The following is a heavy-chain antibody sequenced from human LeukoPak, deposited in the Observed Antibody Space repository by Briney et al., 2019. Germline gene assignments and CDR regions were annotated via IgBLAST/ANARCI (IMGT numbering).Heavy chain of an antibody. D-gene: IGHD6-6*01. V-gene: IGHV3-30-3*01. CDR1: GFTFSSYA. Sequence: PGGSLRLSCAASGFTFSSYAMHWVRQAPGKGLEWVAVISYDGSNKYYADSVKGRFTISRDNSKNTLYLQMSSLRAEDTAVYFCARSAARLRYYYAMDVWGQGTTVTVCS. CDR2: ISYDGSNK. CDR3: ARSAARLRYYYAMDV. J-gene: IGHJ6*02.